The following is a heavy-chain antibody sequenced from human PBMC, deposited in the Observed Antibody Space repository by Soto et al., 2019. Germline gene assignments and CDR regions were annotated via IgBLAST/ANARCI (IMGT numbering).Heavy chain of an antibody. CDR3: ERVGYDFCFDY. Sequence: QVQLVESGGGVVQPGRSLRLSCAASGFTFSSYAMHWVRQAPGKGLEWVAVISYDGSNKYYADSVKGRFTISRDNSKNTLYLQMNSLRAEDTAVYYCERVGYDFCFDYWGQGTLVTVSS. J-gene: IGHJ4*02. V-gene: IGHV3-30-3*01. D-gene: IGHD3-3*01. CDR2: ISYDGSNK. CDR1: GFTFSSYA.